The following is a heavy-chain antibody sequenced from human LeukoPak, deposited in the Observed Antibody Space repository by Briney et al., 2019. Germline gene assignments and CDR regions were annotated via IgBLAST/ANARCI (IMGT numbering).Heavy chain of an antibody. CDR1: GYTFTGYY. D-gene: IGHD3-22*01. J-gene: IGHJ1*01. Sequence: ASVKVSCKSSGYTFTGYYMHWVRQAPGQGLEWMGWINPNSGGTNYAQKFQGRVTMTRDTSISTAYMELSRLRSDDTAVYYCARGGYYYDSSGGFRHWGQGTLVTVSS. CDR2: INPNSGGT. V-gene: IGHV1-2*02. CDR3: ARGGYYYDSSGGFRH.